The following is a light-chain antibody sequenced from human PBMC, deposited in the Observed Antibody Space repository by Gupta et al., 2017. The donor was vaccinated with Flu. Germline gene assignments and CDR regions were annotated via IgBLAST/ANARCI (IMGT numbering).Light chain of an antibody. CDR1: QSIGKF. CDR3: QQRSNWPPLT. Sequence: IVFTRPPATLSVSPGERATLSCRARQSIGKFLAWYQQKPGQAPRLLIYDASNRATGIPVRFSGSGSGTDFTLTISRLEPEDFAVYYCQQRSNWPPLTFGGGTKVEIK. J-gene: IGKJ4*01. V-gene: IGKV3-11*01. CDR2: DAS.